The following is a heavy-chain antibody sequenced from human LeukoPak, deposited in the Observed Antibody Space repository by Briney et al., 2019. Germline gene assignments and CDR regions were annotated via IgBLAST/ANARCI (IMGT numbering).Heavy chain of an antibody. V-gene: IGHV1-58*01. Sequence: TSVKVSCKASGFSFTNSAVQWVRQARGLRLEWIGWIVVGSGNTIYVQKFQERVTITRDMSTSTAYMELSSLRSEDTAVYYCAAAYIGGAMVTNAFDIWGQGTMVTVSS. CDR1: GFSFTNSA. CDR3: AAAYIGGAMVTNAFDI. D-gene: IGHD5-18*01. CDR2: IVVGSGNT. J-gene: IGHJ3*02.